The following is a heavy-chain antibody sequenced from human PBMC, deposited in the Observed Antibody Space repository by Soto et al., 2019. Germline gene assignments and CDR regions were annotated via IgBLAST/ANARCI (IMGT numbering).Heavy chain of an antibody. V-gene: IGHV3-23*01. CDR1: GFTFKNYD. J-gene: IGHJ4*02. CDR3: AKGRRFRSYYESAGHYNN. D-gene: IGHD3-10*01. CDR2: ISGSGAIT. Sequence: EVQLLESGGGLVQPGGSLRLSCVASGFTFKNYDIRWVRQAPGKGLEWVSGISGSGAITYYADSVRGRFTISRDNSKNTVYLQVNSLRAEDTAIYYCAKGRRFRSYYESAGHYNNWGQGTLVTVSS.